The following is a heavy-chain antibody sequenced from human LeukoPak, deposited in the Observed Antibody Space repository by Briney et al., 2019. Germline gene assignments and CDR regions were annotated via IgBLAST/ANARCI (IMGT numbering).Heavy chain of an antibody. CDR3: ARDEGISSAFDI. J-gene: IGHJ3*02. CDR2: INPNSGGT. Sequence: ASVKVSCKASGYTFTGYYMHWVRQAPGQGLEWMGWINPNSGGTNYAQKFQGRVTMTRDTSISTAYMELSRLRSDDTAVYYCARDEGISSAFDIWGQGTMVTVSS. D-gene: IGHD3-10*01. CDR1: GYTFTGYY. V-gene: IGHV1-2*02.